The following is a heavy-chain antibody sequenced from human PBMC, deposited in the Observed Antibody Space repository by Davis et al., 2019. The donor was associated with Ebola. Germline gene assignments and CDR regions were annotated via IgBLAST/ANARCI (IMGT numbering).Heavy chain of an antibody. CDR2: ISGSGGST. V-gene: IGHV3-23*01. J-gene: IGHJ4*02. CDR1: GSTFISYA. Sequence: GGSLRLSCAASGSTFISYAMTWVPQAPGKGLEWLSDISGSGGSTYYADSVKGRFTISRDNSKNTLYLQMNSLRAEDTSVYYSAKVAVAGQPHFDYWGQGTLVTVSS. CDR3: AKVAVAGQPHFDY. D-gene: IGHD6-19*01.